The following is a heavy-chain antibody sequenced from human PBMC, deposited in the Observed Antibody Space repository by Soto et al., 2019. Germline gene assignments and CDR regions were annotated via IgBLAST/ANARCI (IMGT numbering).Heavy chain of an antibody. D-gene: IGHD3-10*01. CDR1: GGTFSSYA. CDR2: IIPIFGTA. J-gene: IGHJ2*01. CDR3: ATQKAEDFGGLLRWYFDL. Sequence: QVQLVQSGAEVKKPGSSVKFSCKASGGTFSSYAISWVRQAPGQGLEWMGGIIPIFGTANYAQTFQGRVTITADESTSTAYIELRSLRADDPAVYYCATQKAEDFGGLLRWYFDLWGRGTLVTVSS. V-gene: IGHV1-69*01.